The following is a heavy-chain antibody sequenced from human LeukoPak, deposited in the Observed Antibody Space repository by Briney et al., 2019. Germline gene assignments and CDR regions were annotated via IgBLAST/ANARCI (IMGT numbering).Heavy chain of an antibody. Sequence: SQTLSLTCAVSGGSISSGGYSWSWIRQPPGKGLEWIGYIYHSGSTYYNPSLKSRVTISVDRSKNQFSLKLSSVTAADTAVYYCARVYCSGGSCYYFDYWGQGTLVTVSS. CDR2: IYHSGST. V-gene: IGHV4-30-2*01. CDR1: GGSISSGGYS. CDR3: ARVYCSGGSCYYFDY. J-gene: IGHJ4*02. D-gene: IGHD2-15*01.